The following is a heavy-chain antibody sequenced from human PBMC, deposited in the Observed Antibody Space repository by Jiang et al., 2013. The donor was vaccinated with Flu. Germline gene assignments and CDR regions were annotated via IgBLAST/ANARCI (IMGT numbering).Heavy chain of an antibody. CDR3: AHRYSSGWYSYYDY. V-gene: IGHV2-5*02. D-gene: IGHD6-19*01. Sequence: WDGDKRYSPSLKSRLTITMDTSKNQVVLTMTNMDPVDTATYYCAHRYSSGWYSYYDYWGQGTLVTVSS. CDR2: WDGDK. J-gene: IGHJ4*02.